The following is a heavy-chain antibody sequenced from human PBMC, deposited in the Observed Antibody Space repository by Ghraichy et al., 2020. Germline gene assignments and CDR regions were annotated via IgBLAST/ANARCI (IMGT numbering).Heavy chain of an antibody. CDR1: GGSISSSSYY. CDR2: IYYSGST. Sequence: SETPSLTCTVSGGSISSSSYYWGWIRQPPGKGLEWIGSIYYSGSTYYNPSLKSRVTISVDTSKNQFSLKLSSVTAADTAVYYCARDEYSSSDYFDYWGQGTLVTVSS. D-gene: IGHD6-6*01. V-gene: IGHV4-39*07. CDR3: ARDEYSSSDYFDY. J-gene: IGHJ4*02.